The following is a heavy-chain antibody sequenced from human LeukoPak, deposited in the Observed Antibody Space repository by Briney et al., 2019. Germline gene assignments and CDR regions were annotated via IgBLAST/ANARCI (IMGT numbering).Heavy chain of an antibody. CDR2: ISGSGGST. V-gene: IGHV3-23*01. Sequence: PGGSLRLSCAASGFTFSRYAMSWVRQAPGKGLEWVSAISGSGGSTYYADSVKGRFTISRDNSKNTLYLQMNSLTAEDTAVYYRAKVGATRYYYYYYMDVWGKGTTVTVS. CDR3: AKVGATRYYYYYYMDV. CDR1: GFTFSRYA. D-gene: IGHD1-26*01. J-gene: IGHJ6*03.